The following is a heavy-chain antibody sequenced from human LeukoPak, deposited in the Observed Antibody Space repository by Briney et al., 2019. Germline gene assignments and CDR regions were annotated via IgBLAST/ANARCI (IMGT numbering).Heavy chain of an antibody. D-gene: IGHD5-24*01. J-gene: IGHJ3*01. Sequence: GGSLRLSCAASGFTFSSYWMHWVRQAPGKGLVWVSRINSDGSSTSYADSVKGRFTISRDNAKNTLYLQMNSLRAEDTAVYYCASGEMAYKGVELAFDFWGQGSMVTVSS. CDR1: GFTFSSYW. CDR3: ASGEMAYKGVELAFDF. V-gene: IGHV3-74*01. CDR2: INSDGSST.